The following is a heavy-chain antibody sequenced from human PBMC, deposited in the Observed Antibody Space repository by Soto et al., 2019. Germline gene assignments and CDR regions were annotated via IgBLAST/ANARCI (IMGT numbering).Heavy chain of an antibody. Sequence: ASVKVSCKASGGTFSSYAISWVRQAPGQGLEWMGGIIPIFGTANYAQKFQGRVTITADESTGTAYMELSSRRSEDTAVYYCASSRAAAGTWVGSVGEFDPWGQGTLVTVSS. J-gene: IGHJ5*02. CDR1: GGTFSSYA. CDR3: ASSRAAAGTWVGSVGEFDP. CDR2: IIPIFGTA. V-gene: IGHV1-69*13. D-gene: IGHD6-13*01.